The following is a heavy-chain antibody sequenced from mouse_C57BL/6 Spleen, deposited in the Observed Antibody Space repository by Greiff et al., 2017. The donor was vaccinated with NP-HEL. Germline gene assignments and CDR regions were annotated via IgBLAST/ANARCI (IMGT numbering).Heavy chain of an antibody. CDR1: GYSITSGYY. Sequence: DVQLQESGPGLVKPSQSLSLPCSVTGYSITSGYYWNWIRQFPGNKLEWMGYISYDGSNNYNPSLKNRIAITRDTSKNQFFLMLNSVITEDTATYYWARGWDDAMDYWGQGTSVTVSS. J-gene: IGHJ4*01. V-gene: IGHV3-6*01. D-gene: IGHD4-1*01. CDR3: ARGWDDAMDY. CDR2: ISYDGSN.